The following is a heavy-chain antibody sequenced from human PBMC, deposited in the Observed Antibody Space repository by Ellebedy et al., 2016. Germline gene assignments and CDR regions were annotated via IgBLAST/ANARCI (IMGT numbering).Heavy chain of an antibody. CDR1: GSTLSNYA. Sequence: GESLKISCSASGSTLSNYAMHWLRRAPGQGLEWVAVTSRDGRFIYYADSVRGRFTISRDDSRSTLYLHMSSLKPEDTAVYYCAKGRGDGRFFRYGMDVWGPGTTVTVSS. CDR2: TSRDGRFI. D-gene: IGHD3-3*01. V-gene: IGHV3-30*04. J-gene: IGHJ6*02. CDR3: AKGRGDGRFFRYGMDV.